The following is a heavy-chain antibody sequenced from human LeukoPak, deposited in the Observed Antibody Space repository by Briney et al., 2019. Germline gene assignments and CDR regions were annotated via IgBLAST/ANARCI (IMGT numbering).Heavy chain of an antibody. J-gene: IGHJ4*02. D-gene: IGHD4-17*01. CDR2: ISGSGGST. CDR3: AKTNDYGDYYFDY. V-gene: IGHV3-23*01. CDR1: GFTFSSYV. Sequence: PGGSLRLSCVASGFTFSSYVMTWVRQAPGKGLEWVSAISGSGGSTYYADSVKGRFTISRDNSKNTLYLQMNSLRAEDTAVYYCAKTNDYGDYYFDYWGQGTLVTVSS.